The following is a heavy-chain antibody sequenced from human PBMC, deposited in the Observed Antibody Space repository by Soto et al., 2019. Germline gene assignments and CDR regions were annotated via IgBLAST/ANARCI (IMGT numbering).Heavy chain of an antibody. CDR1: GFTFSSYE. V-gene: IGHV3-48*03. CDR3: ARETHFIDY. CDR2: ISSTGTSM. Sequence: VQLVESGGDLVQPGGSLRLSCAASGFTFSSYEMNWVRQAPGKGLEWVSYISSTGTSMDYADSVKGRFTISRDNAKNPLFLQWNSLRDEDTAVYYCARETHFIDYWGQGTLVSVSA. J-gene: IGHJ4*02.